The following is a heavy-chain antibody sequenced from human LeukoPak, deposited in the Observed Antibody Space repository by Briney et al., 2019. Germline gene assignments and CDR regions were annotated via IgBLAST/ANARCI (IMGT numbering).Heavy chain of an antibody. CDR3: AGYDILTGYDYPLWRSTVSRH. J-gene: IGHJ4*02. V-gene: IGHV4-59*08. Sequence: ETLSLTCTVSGGSISSYYWSWIRQPPGKGLGWIGYIYYSGSTNYNPSLKSRVTISVDTSKNQFSLKLSSVTAADTAVYYCAGYDILTGYDYPLWRSTVSRHWGQGTLVTVSS. CDR2: IYYSGST. CDR1: GGSISSYY. D-gene: IGHD3-9*01.